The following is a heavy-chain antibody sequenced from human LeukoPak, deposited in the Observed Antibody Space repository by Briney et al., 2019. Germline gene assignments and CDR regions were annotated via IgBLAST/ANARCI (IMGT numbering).Heavy chain of an antibody. D-gene: IGHD2-2*01. V-gene: IGHV5-51*01. CDR2: IYPGDSDT. CDR3: ARGAAASRYYFDY. Sequence: GESLKISCKGSGYSFTSYWIGWVRQMPGEGLEWMGIIYPGDSDTRYSPSFQGQVTISADKSISTAYLQWSSLKASDTAMYYCARGAAASRYYFDYWGQGTLVTVSS. CDR1: GYSFTSYW. J-gene: IGHJ4*02.